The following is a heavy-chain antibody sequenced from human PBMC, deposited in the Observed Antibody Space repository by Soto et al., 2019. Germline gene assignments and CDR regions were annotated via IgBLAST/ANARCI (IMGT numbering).Heavy chain of an antibody. CDR3: VRVYCSGDSCDHLDY. CDR2: INSDGSST. CDR1: GFTFSSYW. D-gene: IGHD2-15*01. Sequence: PGGSLRLSCAASGFTFSSYWMHWVRQAPGKGLVWVSRINSDGSSTSYADSVKGRFTISRDNAKNTLYLQMNSLRAEDTAVYYCVRVYCSGDSCDHLDYWGQGTLVTVSS. V-gene: IGHV3-74*01. J-gene: IGHJ4*02.